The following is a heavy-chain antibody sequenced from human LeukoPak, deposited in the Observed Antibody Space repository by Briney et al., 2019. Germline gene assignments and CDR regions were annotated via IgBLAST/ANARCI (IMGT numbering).Heavy chain of an antibody. CDR3: ARGGIQLWSNNWVDP. V-gene: IGHV4-59*02. J-gene: IGHJ5*02. Sequence: SETLSLTCTVSGGSVSSYYWSWIRQPPGKGLEWIGYVYYSGTTNYNPSLRSRVTISVDTSKNQFSLKLSSVTAADTAVYYCARGGIQLWSNNWVDPWGQGILVTVSS. CDR1: GGSVSSYY. CDR2: VYYSGTT. D-gene: IGHD5-18*01.